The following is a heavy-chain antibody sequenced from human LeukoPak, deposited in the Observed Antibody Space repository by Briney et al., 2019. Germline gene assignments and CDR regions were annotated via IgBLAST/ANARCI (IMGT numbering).Heavy chain of an antibody. V-gene: IGHV4-39*07. Sequence: SETLSLTCTVSGASISSTTYYWGWIRLPPRKGLEWIASIYYSGSTYYNPSLKSRVTISVDTSKNQFSLKLSSVTAADTAVYYCARLQLYYYYYMDVWGKGTTVTVSS. J-gene: IGHJ6*03. D-gene: IGHD5-24*01. CDR3: ARLQLYYYYYMDV. CDR2: IYYSGST. CDR1: GASISSTTYY.